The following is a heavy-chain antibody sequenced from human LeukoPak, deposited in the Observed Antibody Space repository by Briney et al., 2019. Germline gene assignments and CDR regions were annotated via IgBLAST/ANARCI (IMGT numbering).Heavy chain of an antibody. D-gene: IGHD2-21*02. V-gene: IGHV3-21*01. CDR2: LTTDSEFI. CDR1: GFSLSTYD. J-gene: IGHJ3*02. Sequence: PGGSLRLSCAASGFSLSTYDMNWVRQAPGKGLEWVSSLTTDSEFIYYANSVKGRFTVSRDNAKNSLFLEMNSLRAEDTAVYYCARGGVTAIRSDAFDIWGQGTMVTVSS. CDR3: ARGGVTAIRSDAFDI.